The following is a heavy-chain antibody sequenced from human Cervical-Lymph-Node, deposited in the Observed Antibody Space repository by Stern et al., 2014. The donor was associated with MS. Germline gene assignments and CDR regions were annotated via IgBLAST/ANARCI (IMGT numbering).Heavy chain of an antibody. CDR2: IIPIVGSP. D-gene: IGHD5-24*01. J-gene: IGHJ3*02. CDR1: GGTFSSLA. V-gene: IGHV1-69*01. Sequence: VQLVESGAEVKKPGSSVKVSCKASGGTFSSLAINWVRQASGQGLEWMGGIIPIVGSPNYAQKFQDRVTISADASARTVYMELSSLRSEDTGVYFCARDRRDAHTFAFDNWGQGTLVTVSS. CDR3: ARDRRDAHTFAFDN.